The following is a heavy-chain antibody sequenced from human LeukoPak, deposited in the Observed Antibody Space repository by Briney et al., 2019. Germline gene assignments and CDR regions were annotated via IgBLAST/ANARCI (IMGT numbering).Heavy chain of an antibody. CDR2: INYSGTT. CDR3: GRLFDS. Sequence: SETLSLTCTVSGGAIISDNFYWGWVRQPPGKGLEWVGSINYSGTTYYNPSLRSRLSISVDTSRTQFFLRLNSVTATDTAVYYCGRLFDSWGQGILVTVSS. V-gene: IGHV4-39*01. CDR1: GGAIISDNFY. J-gene: IGHJ4*02.